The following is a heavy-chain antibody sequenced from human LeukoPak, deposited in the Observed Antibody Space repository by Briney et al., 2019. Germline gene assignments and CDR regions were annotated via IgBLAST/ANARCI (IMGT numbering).Heavy chain of an antibody. Sequence: GGSLTLPCAASGFTFYDYAMHWLRQAPGKGLEWVSGIGWNSGGIVYADSVKGRFTISRDNAKNSLYLQMNSLGAEDTALYYCVKVTAAGFVDHWGQGTLVTVSS. CDR2: IGWNSGGI. J-gene: IGHJ4*02. CDR3: VKVTAAGFVDH. V-gene: IGHV3-9*01. CDR1: GFTFYDYA. D-gene: IGHD6-13*01.